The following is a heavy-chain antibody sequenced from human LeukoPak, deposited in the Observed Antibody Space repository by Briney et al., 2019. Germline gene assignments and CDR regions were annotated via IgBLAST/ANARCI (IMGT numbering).Heavy chain of an antibody. J-gene: IGHJ4*02. CDR3: ARDLYRIVVVPHYFDY. Sequence: GGFLRLSCAASGFTFSNYWMSWVRQAPGKGLEWVANIKEDGSEKYYVDSVKGRFTISRDNAKKSLYLQMNSLRAEDTAVYYCARDLYRIVVVPHYFDYWGQGTLVTVSS. D-gene: IGHD3-22*01. CDR2: IKEDGSEK. V-gene: IGHV3-7*01. CDR1: GFTFSNYW.